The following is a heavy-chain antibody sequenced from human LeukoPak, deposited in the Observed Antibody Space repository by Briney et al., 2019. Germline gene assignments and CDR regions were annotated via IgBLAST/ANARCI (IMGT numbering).Heavy chain of an antibody. Sequence: ASVKVSCKASGYTFTSYGISWVRQAPGQGLEWMGWISAYNGNTNYAQKLQGRVTMTTDTSTSTAYMELRSLRSDDTAVYYCARYPETYYYDSSGSFFDYWGQGTLVTVSS. CDR2: ISAYNGNT. V-gene: IGHV1-18*01. J-gene: IGHJ4*02. D-gene: IGHD3-22*01. CDR1: GYTFTSYG. CDR3: ARYPETYYYDSSGSFFDY.